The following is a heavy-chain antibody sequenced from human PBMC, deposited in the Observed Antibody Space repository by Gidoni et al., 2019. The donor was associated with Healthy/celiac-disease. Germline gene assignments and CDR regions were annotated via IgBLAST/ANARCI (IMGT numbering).Heavy chain of an antibody. Sequence: EVQLVETGGGLIQPGGSLRLSCAASGFTVSSNYMSWVRQAPGKGLEWVSVIYSGGSTYYADSVKGRFTISRDNAKNTLYLQMNSLRAEDTAVYDCARVRSYGDYLVDGWGQGTTVTVSS. CDR2: IYSGGST. CDR1: GFTVSSNY. D-gene: IGHD4-17*01. CDR3: ARVRSYGDYLVDG. V-gene: IGHV3-53*02. J-gene: IGHJ6*02.